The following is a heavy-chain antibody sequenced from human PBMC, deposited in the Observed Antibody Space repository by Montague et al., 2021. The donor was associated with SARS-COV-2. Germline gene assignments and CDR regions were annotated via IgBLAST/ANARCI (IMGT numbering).Heavy chain of an antibody. CDR1: GFTFDDYG. Sequence: SLRLSCAASGFTFDDYGMSWVRQAPGKGLEWVSGINWHGGSTGYADSVKGLFTISRDNAKNSLYLQMDRLRAEDTAFYHCARVVGHSPYYYGMDVWGQGTMVTVSS. CDR3: ARVVGHSPYYYGMDV. V-gene: IGHV3-20*01. J-gene: IGHJ6*02. CDR2: INWHGGST. D-gene: IGHD2-15*01.